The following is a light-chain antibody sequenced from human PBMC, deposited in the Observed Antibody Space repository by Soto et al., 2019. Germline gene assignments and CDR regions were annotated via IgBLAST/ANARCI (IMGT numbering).Light chain of an antibody. CDR1: QGISSY. V-gene: IGKV1-8*01. Sequence: IQMTQSPSSVSASVGDRVTITCRASQGISSYLAWYQQKPGKAPKLLIYAASTLQSGVPSRFSGSGSGTDFTLTISCLQSEDFATYYCQQYYSYPRTFGQGTKVDI. CDR2: AAS. J-gene: IGKJ1*01. CDR3: QQYYSYPRT.